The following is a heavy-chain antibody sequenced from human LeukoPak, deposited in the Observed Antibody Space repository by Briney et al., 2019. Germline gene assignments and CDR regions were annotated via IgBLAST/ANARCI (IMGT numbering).Heavy chain of an antibody. Sequence: PSETLSLTCAVYGGSFSGYYWSWIRQPPGKGLEWIGEINHSGSTNYNPSLKSRVTISVDTSKNQFSLKLSSVTAADTAVYYCARHGSGTTIDWGQGTLVTVSS. CDR1: GGSFSGYY. CDR2: INHSGST. V-gene: IGHV4-34*01. J-gene: IGHJ4*02. CDR3: ARHGSGTTID. D-gene: IGHD1-1*01.